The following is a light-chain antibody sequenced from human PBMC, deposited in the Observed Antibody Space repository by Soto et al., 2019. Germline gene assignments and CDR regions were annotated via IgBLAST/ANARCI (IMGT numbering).Light chain of an antibody. CDR1: SSNIGNNA. CDR3: AAWDDSLNGVV. CDR2: YND. J-gene: IGLJ2*01. Sequence: QSVLTQPPSVSAAPRQRVTISCSGSSSNIGNNAVNWYQQLPGTAPKLLIYYNDLLPSGVSDRFSGSKSGTSASLAITGLQSEDEADYYCAAWDDSLNGVVFGGGTKLTVL. V-gene: IGLV1-36*01.